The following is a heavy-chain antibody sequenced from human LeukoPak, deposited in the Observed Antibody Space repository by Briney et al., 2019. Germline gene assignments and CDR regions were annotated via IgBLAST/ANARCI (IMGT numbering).Heavy chain of an antibody. Sequence: GGALRHSCVASGFTFSSYGMHWVRQAPGKGLEWVAFIRYDGSNKYYADSVKGRFTIYRDNSKNTLYLQMNSQRAEDTAVYYCAKDSLYSYGTAFDYWGQGTLVTVSS. D-gene: IGHD5-18*01. J-gene: IGHJ4*02. CDR1: GFTFSSYG. CDR2: IRYDGSNK. V-gene: IGHV3-30*02. CDR3: AKDSLYSYGTAFDY.